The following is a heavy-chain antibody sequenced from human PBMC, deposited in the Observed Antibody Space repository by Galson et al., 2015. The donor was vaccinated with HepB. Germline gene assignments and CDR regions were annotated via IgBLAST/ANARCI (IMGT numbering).Heavy chain of an antibody. Sequence: SLRLSCAASGFPFSRYDMRWARQAPGKGLEWVSGIGTAGETYYPGSVKGRFTISRENAKNSLYLQMDSLRAGDTAVYYCVREDIGRYFDPWGRGTLVTVSS. CDR2: IGTAGET. CDR1: GFPFSRYD. J-gene: IGHJ2*01. V-gene: IGHV3-13*01. CDR3: VREDIGRYFDP. D-gene: IGHD5-12*01.